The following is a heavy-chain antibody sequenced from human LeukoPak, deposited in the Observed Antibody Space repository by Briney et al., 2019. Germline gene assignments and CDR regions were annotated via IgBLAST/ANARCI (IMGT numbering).Heavy chain of an antibody. CDR1: GGSFSGYY. Sequence: PSETLSLTCAVYGGSFSGYYWSWIRQPPGKGLEWIGYIYYSGSTNYNPSLKSRVTISVDTSKNQFSLKLSSVTAADTAVYYCARTHKGYYYDSSGYYSPYYYYYGMDVWGQGTTVTVSS. V-gene: IGHV4-59*08. J-gene: IGHJ6*02. D-gene: IGHD3-22*01. CDR2: IYYSGST. CDR3: ARTHKGYYYDSSGYYSPYYYYYGMDV.